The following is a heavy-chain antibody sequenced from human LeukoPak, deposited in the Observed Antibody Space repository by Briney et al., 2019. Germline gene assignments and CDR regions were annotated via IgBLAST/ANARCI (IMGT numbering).Heavy chain of an antibody. J-gene: IGHJ5*02. Sequence: GASVKVPCKVSGYTLTELSMHWVRQAPGKGLEWMGGFDPEDGETIYAQKFQGRVTMTEDTSTDTAYMELSSLRSEDTAVYYCATDSLSGSYFYNWFDPWGQGTLVTVSS. CDR1: GYTLTELS. V-gene: IGHV1-24*01. CDR3: ATDSLSGSYFYNWFDP. D-gene: IGHD1-26*01. CDR2: FDPEDGET.